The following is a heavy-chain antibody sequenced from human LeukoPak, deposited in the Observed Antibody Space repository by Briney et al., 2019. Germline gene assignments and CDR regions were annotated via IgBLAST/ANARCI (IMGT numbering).Heavy chain of an antibody. CDR1: GFTFSSYA. J-gene: IGHJ3*02. D-gene: IGHD6-13*01. CDR3: ATYSSSWLSNAFDI. V-gene: IGHV3-30*02. CDR2: IRYDGSNK. Sequence: GGSLRLSCAASGFTFSSYAMHWVRQAPGKGLEWVAFIRYDGSNKYYADSVKGRFTISRDNSRNTLYLQMNSLRAEDTAVYYCATYSSSWLSNAFDIWGQGTMVTVSS.